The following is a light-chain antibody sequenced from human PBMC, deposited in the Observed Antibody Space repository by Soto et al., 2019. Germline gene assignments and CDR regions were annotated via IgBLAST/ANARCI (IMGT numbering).Light chain of an antibody. CDR1: QSVSSSF. CDR3: QQYGCSMT. CDR2: GAT. J-gene: IGKJ5*01. V-gene: IGKV3-20*01. Sequence: EIVLTQSPGTLSLSPGDTATLSCRASQSVSSSFLAWYQQSPHQAPRLLNYGATSTTTSIPDRFSGSWSRTDFILTISRLYPEDVAVYYCQQYGCSMTFGQGTRLE.